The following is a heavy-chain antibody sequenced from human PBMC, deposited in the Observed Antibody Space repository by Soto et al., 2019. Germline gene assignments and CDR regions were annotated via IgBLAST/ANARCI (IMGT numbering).Heavy chain of an antibody. CDR3: AREDIAVAGNLDY. CDR1: GGSFSDYY. J-gene: IGHJ4*02. Sequence: SETLSLTCAVYGGSFSDYYWSWIRQPPGKGLEWIGEINHSGSTNYNPSLKSRVTISVDTSKNQFSLKLSSVAAADTAVYYCAREDIAVAGNLDYWGQGTLVTVSS. CDR2: INHSGST. V-gene: IGHV4-34*01. D-gene: IGHD6-19*01.